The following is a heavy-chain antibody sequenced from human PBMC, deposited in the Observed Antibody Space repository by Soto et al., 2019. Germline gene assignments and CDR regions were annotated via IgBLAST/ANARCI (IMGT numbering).Heavy chain of an antibody. CDR1: GFTFSSYA. V-gene: IGHV3-23*01. CDR2: ISGSGGST. Sequence: WGSLRLSCAASGFTFSSYAMSWVRQAPGKGLEWVSAISGSGGSTYYADSVKGRFTISRDNSKNTLYLQMNSLRAEDTAVYYCAKDRASYYYGSGSPLVIDYWGQGTLVTVSS. CDR3: AKDRASYYYGSGSPLVIDY. J-gene: IGHJ4*02. D-gene: IGHD3-10*01.